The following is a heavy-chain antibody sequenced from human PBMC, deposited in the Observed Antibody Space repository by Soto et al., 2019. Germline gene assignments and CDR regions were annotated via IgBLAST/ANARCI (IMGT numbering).Heavy chain of an antibody. CDR2: IRNKAHDYTT. CDR1: GFTFSDHY. V-gene: IGHV3-72*01. J-gene: IGHJ5*02. Sequence: GGSLRLSCAASGFTFSDHYMDWVRQAPGKGLEWVGRIRNKAHDYTTEYTASVKGRFTISRDDSKNSPYLQMNSLKIEDTAVYYCARASGGPDPWGQGTLVTVSS. CDR3: ARASGGPDP. D-gene: IGHD2-15*01.